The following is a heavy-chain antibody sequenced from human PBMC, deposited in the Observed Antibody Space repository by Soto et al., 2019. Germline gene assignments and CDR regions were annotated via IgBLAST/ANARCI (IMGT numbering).Heavy chain of an antibody. CDR1: GFTVSSNY. J-gene: IGHJ6*02. CDR2: IYSGGST. V-gene: IGHV3-53*01. CDR3: ARDPPATRHGMDV. Sequence: GGSLRLSCAASGFTVSSNYMSWVRQAPGKGLEWVSVIYSGGSTYYAGSVRGRFTISRDNSRNTLYLQMKSLRAEDTAGYYCARDPPATRHGMDVWGQGTTVTVSS.